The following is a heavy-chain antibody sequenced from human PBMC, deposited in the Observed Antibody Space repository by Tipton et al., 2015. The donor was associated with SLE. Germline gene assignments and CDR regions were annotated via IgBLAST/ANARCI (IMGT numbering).Heavy chain of an antibody. CDR3: ARGQGYDSSGPLV. V-gene: IGHV3-48*01. J-gene: IGHJ4*02. CDR2: ISSSSSTI. D-gene: IGHD3-22*01. CDR1: GFTFSSYS. Sequence: GSLRLSCAASGFTFSSYSMNWVRQAPGKGLEWVSYISSSSSTIYYADSVKGRFTISRDNAKNSLYLQMNSLRAEDTAVYYCARGQGYDSSGPLVRGQGTLVTVSS.